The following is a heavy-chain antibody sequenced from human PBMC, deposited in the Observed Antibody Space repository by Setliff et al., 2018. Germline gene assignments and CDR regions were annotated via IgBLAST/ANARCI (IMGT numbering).Heavy chain of an antibody. Sequence: SETLSLTCNVSGASVSSHYWDWIRQPPGKGLEWIGSFGYDRPIYDDGTTLYDDGTTYSTYYNPSLKSRVTMSVDTSKTQFSLKLNSMTTADTAVYYCARGGTYRYFDYWGQGTLVTVSS. CDR1: GASVSSHY. CDR3: ARGGTYRYFDY. V-gene: IGHV4-59*02. CDR2: FGYDRPIYDDGTTLYDDGTTYST. J-gene: IGHJ4*02.